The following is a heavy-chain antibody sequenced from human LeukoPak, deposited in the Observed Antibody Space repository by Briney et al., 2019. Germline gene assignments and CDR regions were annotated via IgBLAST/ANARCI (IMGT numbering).Heavy chain of an antibody. Sequence: GGSLRLSCAASGFTFSSYGMHWVRQAPGKGLEWVAVISYDGSNKYYADSVRGRFTISRDNSKNTLYLQMNSLRAEDTAVYYCAKDSGGPFDYWGQGTLVTVSS. J-gene: IGHJ4*02. CDR1: GFTFSSYG. CDR2: ISYDGSNK. V-gene: IGHV3-30*18. CDR3: AKDSGGPFDY. D-gene: IGHD2-15*01.